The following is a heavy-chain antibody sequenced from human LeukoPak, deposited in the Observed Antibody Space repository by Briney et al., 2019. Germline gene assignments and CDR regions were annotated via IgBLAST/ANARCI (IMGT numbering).Heavy chain of an antibody. CDR1: GFTFSSYW. Sequence: PGGSLRLSCAASGFTFSSYWMSWVRQAPGKGLEWVATIKQDGSEKDFVDSVKGRFTISRDNAKNSLYLQMNSLRAEDTALYYCARVGYYYHCWGQGTLVTVSS. V-gene: IGHV3-7*01. CDR2: IKQDGSEK. D-gene: IGHD3-22*01. CDR3: ARVGYYYHC. J-gene: IGHJ4*02.